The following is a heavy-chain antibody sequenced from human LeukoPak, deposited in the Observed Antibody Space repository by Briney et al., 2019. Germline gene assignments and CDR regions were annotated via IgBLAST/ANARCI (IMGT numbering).Heavy chain of an antibody. CDR3: ARPRTNGYNFRAFDI. Sequence: SETLSLTCTVSSDSISSYYWSWIRQPPGKGLEWIGYIYYSGTTNYNPSLKSRVTISVDTSKNQFSLKLSSVTAADTAVYYCARPRTNGYNFRAFDIWGQGTMVTVSS. CDR1: SDSISSYY. CDR2: IYYSGTT. D-gene: IGHD5-24*01. V-gene: IGHV4-59*12. J-gene: IGHJ3*02.